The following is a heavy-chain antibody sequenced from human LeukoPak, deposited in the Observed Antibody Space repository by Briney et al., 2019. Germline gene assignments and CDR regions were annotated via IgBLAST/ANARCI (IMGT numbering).Heavy chain of an antibody. CDR1: GGSISSSSYY. Sequence: SETLSLTCTVSGGSISSSSYYWGWIRQPPEKGLEWIGSIYYSGSTYYNPSLKSRVTISVDTSKNQFSLKLSSVTAADTAVYYCARHGGSYYGFDYWGQGTLVTVSS. V-gene: IGHV4-39*01. D-gene: IGHD1-26*01. J-gene: IGHJ4*02. CDR2: IYYSGST. CDR3: ARHGGSYYGFDY.